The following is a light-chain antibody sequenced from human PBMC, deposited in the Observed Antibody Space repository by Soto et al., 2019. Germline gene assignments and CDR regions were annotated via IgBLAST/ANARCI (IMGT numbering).Light chain of an antibody. CDR2: GAS. CDR3: QQYDHWPWGT. V-gene: IGKV3-15*01. Sequence: EIVMTQSPAALSVSPGERATFSCRASQSIGSNLAWYQQKPGQAPRLLISGASTRATGIPARFSGSGSGADFILPIGSLQYEDIAVYSCQQYDHWPWGTFGQATRVQIK. CDR1: QSIGSN. J-gene: IGKJ1*01.